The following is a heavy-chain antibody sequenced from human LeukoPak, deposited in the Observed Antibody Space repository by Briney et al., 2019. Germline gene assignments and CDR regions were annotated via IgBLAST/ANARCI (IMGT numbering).Heavy chain of an antibody. CDR3: ARDKVSGTYYDYVWGSYRYQSGFDY. CDR2: ISSSSSTI. J-gene: IGHJ4*02. Sequence: GGSLRLSCAASGFTFSSYSMNWVRQAPGKGLEWVSYISSSSSTIYYADSVKGRFTISRDNAKNSLYLQMNRLRDEDTAVYYCARDKVSGTYYDYVWGSYRYQSGFDYWGQGTLVTVSS. V-gene: IGHV3-48*02. CDR1: GFTFSSYS. D-gene: IGHD3-16*02.